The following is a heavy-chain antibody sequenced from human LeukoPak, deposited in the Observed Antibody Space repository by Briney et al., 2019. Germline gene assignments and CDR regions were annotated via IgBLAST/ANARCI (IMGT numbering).Heavy chain of an antibody. V-gene: IGHV3-15*01. Sequence: GGSLRLSCAASGFPFPNAWVNWVRQAPGKGLEWVGHIKSKGNGGTIDYAAPVKGRFTISGDDSKNTVYLQMNSLEIEDTAVYFCTTDPGTGVRGHWGQGTLVTVSS. CDR1: GFPFPNAW. D-gene: IGHD3-10*01. CDR3: TTDPGTGVRGH. J-gene: IGHJ4*02. CDR2: IKSKGNGGTI.